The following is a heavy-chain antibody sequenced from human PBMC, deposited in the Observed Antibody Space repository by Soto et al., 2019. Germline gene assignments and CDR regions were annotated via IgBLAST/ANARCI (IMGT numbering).Heavy chain of an antibody. Sequence: QPGGSLRLSCAASGFTFSSYGMHWVRQAPGKGLEWVAVISYDGSNKYYADSVKSRFTISRDNSKNTLYLQMNSLRAEDTAVYYCAIRLYCSGGSCYDYWGQGTLVTVSS. D-gene: IGHD2-15*01. CDR2: ISYDGSNK. V-gene: IGHV3-30*03. CDR1: GFTFSSYG. J-gene: IGHJ4*02. CDR3: AIRLYCSGGSCYDY.